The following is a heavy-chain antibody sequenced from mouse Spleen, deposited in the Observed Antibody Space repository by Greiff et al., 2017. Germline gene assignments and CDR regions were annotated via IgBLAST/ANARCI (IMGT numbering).Heavy chain of an antibody. Sequence: EVMLVESEGGLVQPGSSMKLSCTASGFTFSDYYMAWVRQVPEKGLEWVANINYDGSSTYYLDSLKSRFIISRDNAKNILYLQMSSLKSEDTATYYCARKGGSSYVGYFDVWGAGTTVTVSS. CDR2: INYDGSST. CDR3: ARKGGSSYVGYFDV. V-gene: IGHV5-16*01. J-gene: IGHJ1*01. D-gene: IGHD1-1*01. CDR1: GFTFSDYY.